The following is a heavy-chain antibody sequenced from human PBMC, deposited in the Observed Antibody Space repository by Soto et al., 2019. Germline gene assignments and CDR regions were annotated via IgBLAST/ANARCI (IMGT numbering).Heavy chain of an antibody. V-gene: IGHV4-4*02. CDR1: GGSISSSNW. CDR3: ARDGDYDSSGYSGALDY. CDR2: IYHSGST. J-gene: IGHJ4*02. Sequence: QLPLQESGPGLVKPSGTLSLTCAVSGGSISSSNWWSWVRPPPGEGLEWIGEIYHSGSTNYTPSLKCRVTISVGESKTQFCLKVSSVTAADTAVYYCARDGDYDSSGYSGALDYWGQGTLVTVSS. D-gene: IGHD3-22*01.